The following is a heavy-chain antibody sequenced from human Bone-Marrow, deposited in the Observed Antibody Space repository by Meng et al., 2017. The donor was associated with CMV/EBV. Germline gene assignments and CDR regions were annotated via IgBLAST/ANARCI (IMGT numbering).Heavy chain of an antibody. D-gene: IGHD6-19*01. Sequence: GYPLPASCIAWVPPLPGQGLGWIWIIYPGDSYTSSTPSFQGQFTLSADKSITTAYLQWRSLNAPDTAMYYCARLGPAYSSGFTFYDYWGQGTLVTVSS. CDR2: IYPGDSYT. CDR1: GYPLPASC. J-gene: IGHJ4*02. V-gene: IGHV5-51*01. CDR3: ARLGPAYSSGFTFYDY.